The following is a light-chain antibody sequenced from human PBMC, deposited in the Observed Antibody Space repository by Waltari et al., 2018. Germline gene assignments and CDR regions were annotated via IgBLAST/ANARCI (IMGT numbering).Light chain of an antibody. J-gene: IGLJ3*02. CDR1: KNDIGAYNY. CDR2: DVN. V-gene: IGLV2-14*03. CDR3: TSFRSGASWV. Sequence: VTKNDIGAYNYVSWFQHHPGKAPKLIIHDVNKRPSGVSSRFSASKTDNTASRTISGLQAEDEANYYCTSFRSGASWVFG.